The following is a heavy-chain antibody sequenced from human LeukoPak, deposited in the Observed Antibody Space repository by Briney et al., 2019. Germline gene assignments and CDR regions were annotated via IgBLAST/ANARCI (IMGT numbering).Heavy chain of an antibody. CDR1: GFTFSSYA. V-gene: IGHV3-23*01. D-gene: IGHD6-13*01. CDR3: AKDNPPYSNSWLQFFQH. Sequence: PGGSLRLSCAASGFTFSSYAMSWVRQAPGKGLEWVSIISDSGGSTYYADSVKGRFTISRDNSKNTLYLQMNSLRAEDTAVYYCAKDNPPYSNSWLQFFQHWGQGTLVTVSS. J-gene: IGHJ1*01. CDR2: ISDSGGST.